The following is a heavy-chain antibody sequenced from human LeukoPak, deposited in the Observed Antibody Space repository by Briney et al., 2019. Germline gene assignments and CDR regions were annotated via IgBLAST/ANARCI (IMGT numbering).Heavy chain of an antibody. J-gene: IGHJ6*02. Sequence: GGSLRLSCAASGFALSSHWMTWVRQVPGRGPEWVSNVNRDGSETYYLDSVKGRFTISKDNAKNSLYLQMNSLRAEDTALYHCARNNGMDVWGQGTTVIVSS. V-gene: IGHV3-7*03. CDR2: VNRDGSET. CDR1: GFALSSHW. CDR3: ARNNGMDV.